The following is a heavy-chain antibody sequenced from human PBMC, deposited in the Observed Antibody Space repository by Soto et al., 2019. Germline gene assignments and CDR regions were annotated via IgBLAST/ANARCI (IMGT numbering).Heavy chain of an antibody. Sequence: EAQLVESGGGLVKPGGSLRLSCAASGFTFSSYSMNWVRQAPGKGLEWVSSISSSSSYIYYADSVKGRFTISRDNAKNSLYLQMNSLRAEDTAVYYCARDMSSFGSWLARTFDYWGQGTLVTVSS. D-gene: IGHD6-13*01. CDR1: GFTFSSYS. J-gene: IGHJ4*02. V-gene: IGHV3-21*01. CDR3: ARDMSSFGSWLARTFDY. CDR2: ISSSSSYI.